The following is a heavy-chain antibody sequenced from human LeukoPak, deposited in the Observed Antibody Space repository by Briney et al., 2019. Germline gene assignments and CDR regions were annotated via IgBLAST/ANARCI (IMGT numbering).Heavy chain of an antibody. CDR1: GGSFSGYY. V-gene: IGHV4-34*01. CDR2: INHSGST. J-gene: IGHJ5*02. CDR3: ARGKLRGYSYGANWFDG. Sequence: SETLALTFAVYGGSFSGYYWSWIRQPPGKGLEWIGEINHSGSTNYNPSLKSRVTISVDTSKNQFSLKLSSVTAADTAVYYCARGKLRGYSYGANWFDGRGQGTLVTASS. D-gene: IGHD5-18*01.